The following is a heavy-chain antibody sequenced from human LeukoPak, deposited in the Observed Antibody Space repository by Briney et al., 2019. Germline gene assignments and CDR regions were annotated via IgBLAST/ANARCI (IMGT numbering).Heavy chain of an antibody. CDR3: AKDRPNYYGSNGHYYKLNGDC. D-gene: IGHD3-22*01. Sequence: GGSLRLSCAASGVTFSSYAMSWVREAPGEGLELVSSITSRVAATYYLDSVKVRFTISRDKSDNTLYLQMNSLRAEDTAVYYCAKDRPNYYGSNGHYYKLNGDCWGQGTLVTVSS. V-gene: IGHV3-23*01. CDR2: ITSRVAAT. CDR1: GVTFSSYA. J-gene: IGHJ4*02.